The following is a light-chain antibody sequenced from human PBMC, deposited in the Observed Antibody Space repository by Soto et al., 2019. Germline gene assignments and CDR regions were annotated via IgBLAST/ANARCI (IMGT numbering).Light chain of an antibody. CDR3: QAWDSSTGHV. V-gene: IGLV3-1*01. Sequence: SSELTQPPSVSVCPGQTASITCSGDKLGDKYACWYQQKPGQSPVLVIYQDSKRPSGIPERFSGSNSGNTATLTISETQTMDEADYYCQAWDSSTGHVFGTGTKLTVL. CDR1: KLGDKY. J-gene: IGLJ1*01. CDR2: QDS.